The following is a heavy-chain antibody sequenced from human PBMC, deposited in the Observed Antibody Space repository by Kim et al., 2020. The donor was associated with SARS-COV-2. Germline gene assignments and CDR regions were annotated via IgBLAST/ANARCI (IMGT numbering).Heavy chain of an antibody. CDR3: AKGESYYYYMDV. V-gene: IGHV3-9*01. J-gene: IGHJ6*03. Sequence: GYEEAGKGRFTISRDNAKNSLYLQMNSLRAEDTALYYCAKGESYYYYMDVWGKGTTVTVSS.